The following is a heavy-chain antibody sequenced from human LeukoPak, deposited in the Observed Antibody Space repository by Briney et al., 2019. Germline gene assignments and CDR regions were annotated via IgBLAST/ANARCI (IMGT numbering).Heavy chain of an antibody. D-gene: IGHD3-10*01. CDR3: ARQVITMVRGVISASWFDP. CDR1: GYSISSGYY. V-gene: IGHV4-38-2*02. Sequence: PSETLSLTCTVSGYSISSGYYWGWIRQPPGKGLEWIGSIYHSGSTYYNPSLKSRVTISADTSKNQFSLKLSSVTAADTAVYYCARQVITMVRGVISASWFDPWGQGTLVTVSS. J-gene: IGHJ5*02. CDR2: IYHSGST.